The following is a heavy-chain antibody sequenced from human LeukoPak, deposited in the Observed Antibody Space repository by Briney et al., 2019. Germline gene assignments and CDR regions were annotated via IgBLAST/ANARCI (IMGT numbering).Heavy chain of an antibody. V-gene: IGHV1-8*01. Sequence: GASVKVSCKASGYTFTSYDINWVRQATGQGLEWMGWMNPNSGNTGYAQKFQGRVTMTRNTSISTAYMELSSLRSEDTAVYYCARFSTTPYYYYGMDVWGQGTTVTVSS. CDR3: ARFSTTPYYYYGMDV. CDR2: MNPNSGNT. J-gene: IGHJ6*02. D-gene: IGHD2-2*01. CDR1: GYTFTSYD.